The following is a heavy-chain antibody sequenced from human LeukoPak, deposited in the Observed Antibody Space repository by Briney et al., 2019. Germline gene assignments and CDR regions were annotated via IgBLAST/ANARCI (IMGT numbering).Heavy chain of an antibody. CDR3: AREDVTVGYDY. Sequence: GGSLRLSCAASGFTVSTNYMTWVRHAPPNGLEWVSVIYSGGATYYADSVKGRFTISRDNSKNTLYLQMNSLGVEDTAVYYCAREDVTVGYDYWGQGTLVTVSS. CDR2: IYSGGAT. CDR1: GFTVSTNY. J-gene: IGHJ4*02. V-gene: IGHV3-66*01. D-gene: IGHD4-17*01.